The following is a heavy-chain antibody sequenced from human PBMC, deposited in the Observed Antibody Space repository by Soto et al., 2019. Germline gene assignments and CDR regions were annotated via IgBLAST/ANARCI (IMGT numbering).Heavy chain of an antibody. CDR3: AKDNLITMIVVALDY. V-gene: IGHV3-23*01. J-gene: IGHJ4*02. Sequence: GGSLRLSCAASGCTFSSYAMSWVRQAPGKGLEWVSAISGSGGSTYYADSVKGRFTISRDNSKNTLYLQMNSLRAEDTAVYYCAKDNLITMIVVALDYWGQGTLVTVSS. CDR1: GCTFSSYA. CDR2: ISGSGGST. D-gene: IGHD3-22*01.